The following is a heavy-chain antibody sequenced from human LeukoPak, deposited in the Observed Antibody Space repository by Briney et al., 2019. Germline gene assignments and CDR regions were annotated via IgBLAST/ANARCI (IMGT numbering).Heavy chain of an antibody. CDR1: GGSISSSSYY. D-gene: IGHD5-24*01. J-gene: IGHJ3*02. CDR2: IYYSGST. CDR3: ARTHVVEMATTPAFDI. Sequence: SETLSLTCTVSGGSISSSSYYWGWIRQPPGKGVEWIGSIYYSGSTYYNPSLKSRVTISVDTSKNQFSLKLSSVTAADTAVYYCARTHVVEMATTPAFDIWGQGTMVTVSS. V-gene: IGHV4-39*07.